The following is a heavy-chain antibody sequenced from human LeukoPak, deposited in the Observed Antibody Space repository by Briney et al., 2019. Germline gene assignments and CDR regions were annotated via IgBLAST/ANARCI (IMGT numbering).Heavy chain of an antibody. V-gene: IGHV3-53*01. Sequence: GGSLRLSCAASGFTVSGNYMSWVRQALGQGLEWVSVIYGGVNTFYADSVQGRFTISRDNSKNTLYLQMNSLRAEDTAVYYCARLAGSGWLDYWGQGTLVTVSS. CDR1: GFTVSGNY. D-gene: IGHD6-19*01. CDR2: IYGGVNT. CDR3: ARLAGSGWLDY. J-gene: IGHJ4*02.